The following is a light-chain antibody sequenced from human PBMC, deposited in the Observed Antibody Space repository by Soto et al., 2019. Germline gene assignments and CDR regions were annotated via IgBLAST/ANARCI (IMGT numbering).Light chain of an antibody. Sequence: EIVLTQSPGTLSLSSGERATLSCRASQSVRSNYLAWYQQKPGQAPRLLIYGASRRATGIPDRFGGSGSGTDFTLTITRLEPEDFAAYYCQQYASSPLTFGGGTKVEIK. J-gene: IGKJ4*01. CDR1: QSVRSNY. CDR2: GAS. CDR3: QQYASSPLT. V-gene: IGKV3-20*01.